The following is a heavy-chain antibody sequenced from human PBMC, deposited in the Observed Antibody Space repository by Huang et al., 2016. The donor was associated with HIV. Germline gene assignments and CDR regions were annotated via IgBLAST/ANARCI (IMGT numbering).Heavy chain of an antibody. J-gene: IGHJ1*01. Sequence: LQEPGPGPVGPSETLSLTCAVSGDSINSNIFYWGWIRRPPGKARDWSGSIYYSGTTYYTPALKRRARIAVDASKNRIFLHLRSVTAADTGVYYCARTGVAVSDDPEYFQHWGQGALVTIS. CDR1: GDSINSNIFY. D-gene: IGHD3-3*01. CDR2: IYYSGTT. V-gene: IGHV4-39*02. CDR3: ARTGVAVSDDPEYFQH.